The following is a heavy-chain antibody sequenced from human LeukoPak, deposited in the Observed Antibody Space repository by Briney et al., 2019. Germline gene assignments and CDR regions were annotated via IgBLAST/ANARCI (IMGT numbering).Heavy chain of an antibody. D-gene: IGHD6-13*01. CDR3: ARDFSRSSDKHAFDI. V-gene: IGHV1-18*01. CDR1: GYTFTSYG. Sequence: ASVKVSCKASGYTFTSYGISWVRQAPGQGLEWMGWISAYNGNTNYAQKLQGRVTMTTDTSTSTAYMELSSLRSEDTAVYYCARDFSRSSDKHAFDIWGQGTMVTVSS. CDR2: ISAYNGNT. J-gene: IGHJ3*02.